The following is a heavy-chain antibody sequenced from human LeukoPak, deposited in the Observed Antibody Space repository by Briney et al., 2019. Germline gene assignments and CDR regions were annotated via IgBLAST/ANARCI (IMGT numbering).Heavy chain of an antibody. CDR1: GFTFSSYS. Sequence: GGSLRLSCAASGFTFSSYSMNWVRQAPGKGLEWVSSISSSSSYIYYADSVKGRFTISRDNAKNSLYLQMNSLRAEDTAVYYCARDGSGYYPLDYWGQGTLVTVSS. CDR3: ARDGSGYYPLDY. CDR2: ISSSSSYI. V-gene: IGHV3-21*01. J-gene: IGHJ4*02. D-gene: IGHD3-22*01.